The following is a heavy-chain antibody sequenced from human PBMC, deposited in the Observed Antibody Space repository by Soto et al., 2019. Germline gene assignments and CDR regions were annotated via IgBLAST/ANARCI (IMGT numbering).Heavy chain of an antibody. CDR1: GGTFSSYT. CDR3: ASFLTGSNRYNWFDP. CDR2: IIPILGIA. J-gene: IGHJ5*02. V-gene: IGHV1-69*02. D-gene: IGHD3-10*01. Sequence: QVQLVQSGAEVKKPGSSVKVSCKASGGTFSSYTISWLRQAPGQGLEWMGRIIPILGIANYAQKFQGRVTITADKSTSTAYMELSSLRSEDTAVYYCASFLTGSNRYNWFDPWGQGTLVTVSS.